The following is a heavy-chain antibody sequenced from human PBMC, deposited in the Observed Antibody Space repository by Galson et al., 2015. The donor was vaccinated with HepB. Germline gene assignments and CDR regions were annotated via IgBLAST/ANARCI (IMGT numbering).Heavy chain of an antibody. CDR2: INPSGGST. CDR3: ARGGWDDGYTRLEIDY. Sequence: SVKVSCKASGYTFTSYYMHWVRQAPGQGLEWMGIINPSGGSTSYAQKFQGRVTMTRDTSTSTVYMELSSLRSEDTAVYYCARGGWDDGYTRLEIDYWGQGTLVTVSS. J-gene: IGHJ4*02. CDR1: GYTFTSYY. V-gene: IGHV1-46*01. D-gene: IGHD5-24*01.